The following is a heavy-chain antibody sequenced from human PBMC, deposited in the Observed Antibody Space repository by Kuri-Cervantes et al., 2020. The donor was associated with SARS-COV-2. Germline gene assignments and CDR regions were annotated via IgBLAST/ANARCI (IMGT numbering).Heavy chain of an antibody. V-gene: IGHV3-53*01. CDR1: GFIVSDNY. D-gene: IGHD3-22*01. Sequence: GGSLRLSCAASGFIVSDNYMSWVRQAPGKVLEWVSIIYSSGSTYYADSVKGRFTISRDNAKNSLYLQMNSLRAEDTAVYYCASSQTYYYDSSGSPDDYWGQGTLVTVSS. CDR2: IYSSGST. CDR3: ASSQTYYYDSSGSPDDY. J-gene: IGHJ4*02.